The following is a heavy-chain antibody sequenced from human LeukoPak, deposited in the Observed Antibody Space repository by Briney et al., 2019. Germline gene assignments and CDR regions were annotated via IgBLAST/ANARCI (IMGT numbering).Heavy chain of an antibody. CDR2: ISSSSSYI. CDR1: GFTFSSYS. Sequence: GGSPRLSCAASGFTFSSYSMNWVRQAPGKGLEWVSSISSSSSYIYYADSVKGRFTISRDNAKNSLYLQMNSLRAEDTAVYYCARDLAAARPRAFDIWGQGTMVTVSS. J-gene: IGHJ3*02. V-gene: IGHV3-21*01. CDR3: ARDLAAARPRAFDI. D-gene: IGHD6-6*01.